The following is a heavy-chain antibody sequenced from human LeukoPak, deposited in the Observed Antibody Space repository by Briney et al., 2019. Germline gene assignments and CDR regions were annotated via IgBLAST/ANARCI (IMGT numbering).Heavy chain of an antibody. V-gene: IGHV1-18*01. CDR3: ARESPHDYGDYVLGY. J-gene: IGHJ4*02. Sequence: ASVKVSRKASGYTFTSYGISWVRQAPGQGLEWMGWISAYNGNTNYAQKLQGRVTMTTDTSTSTAYMELRSLRSDDTAVYYCARESPHDYGDYVLGYWGQGTLVTVSS. CDR2: ISAYNGNT. CDR1: GYTFTSYG. D-gene: IGHD4-17*01.